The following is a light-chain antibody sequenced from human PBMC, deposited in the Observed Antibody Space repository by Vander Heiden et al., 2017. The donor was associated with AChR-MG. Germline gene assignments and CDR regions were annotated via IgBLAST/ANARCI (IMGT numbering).Light chain of an antibody. V-gene: IGLV3-1*01. CDR3: QAWDSSTDVV. J-gene: IGLJ2*01. CDR2: QDT. Sequence: SYDLTQPPSVSVSPGQTASITCSGDKLGDKFVCWYQQKPGQSPVLVLYQDTKRPSGIPERFSGSNSGNTATLTISGTQAMDEADYYCQAWDSSTDVVFGGGTKLTVL. CDR1: KLGDKF.